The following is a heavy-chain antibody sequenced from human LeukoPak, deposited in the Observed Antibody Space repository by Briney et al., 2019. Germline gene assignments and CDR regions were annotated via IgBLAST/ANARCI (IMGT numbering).Heavy chain of an antibody. CDR2: ISAYNGNT. CDR1: GYTFTSYG. Sequence: ASVKVSCKASGYTFTSYGISWVRQAPGQGLEWMGWISAYNGNTNYPQKLQGRVTMTTDTSTSTEYMELRSLRSDDTAVYYCARDHPDIKRDIVVVPAFGYYYYYGMDVWGQGTTVTVSS. V-gene: IGHV1-18*01. J-gene: IGHJ6*02. CDR3: ARDHPDIKRDIVVVPAFGYYYYYGMDV. D-gene: IGHD2-2*01.